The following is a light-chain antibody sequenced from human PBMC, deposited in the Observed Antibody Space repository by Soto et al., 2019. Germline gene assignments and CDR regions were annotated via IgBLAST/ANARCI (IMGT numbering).Light chain of an antibody. CDR3: SSYTTSGTLV. Sequence: QSALTQSASVSGSTGQSIIISCTGTSSDVGSYNYVSWYQHHPGKAPKFMIYDVSNRPSGVSNRFSGSKSGNTASLTISGLQAEDEADYYCSSYTTSGTLVFGSGTKVTVL. CDR2: DVS. J-gene: IGLJ1*01. CDR1: SSDVGSYNY. V-gene: IGLV2-14*03.